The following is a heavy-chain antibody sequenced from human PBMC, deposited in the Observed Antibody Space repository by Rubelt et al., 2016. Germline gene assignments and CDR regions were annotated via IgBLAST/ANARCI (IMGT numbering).Heavy chain of an antibody. Sequence: QVQLQESGPGLVKPSETLSLTCTVSGGSISSYYWSWIRQPPGKGLEWIGYTYYSGSTNYNPSLKSRGTISVDTSKNQFSLELSSVTAADTAVYYCARGHDYGDYGEFDYWGQGTLVTVSS. D-gene: IGHD4-17*01. CDR2: TYYSGST. CDR3: ARGHDYGDYGEFDY. V-gene: IGHV4-59*12. CDR1: GGSISSYY. J-gene: IGHJ4*02.